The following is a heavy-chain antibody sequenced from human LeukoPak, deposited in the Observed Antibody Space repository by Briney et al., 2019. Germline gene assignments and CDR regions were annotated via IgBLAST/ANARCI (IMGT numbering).Heavy chain of an antibody. CDR3: ARGDPSDYVDY. V-gene: IGHV4-34*01. CDR2: VYYSGST. CDR1: GGSFSGYY. Sequence: SETLSLTCAAYGGSFSGYYWSWIRQPPGKGLEWIGSVYYSGSTSYNPSLKSRVTISVDTSKNQFSLKLSSVTAADTAVYYCARGDPSDYVDYWGQGTLVTVSS. J-gene: IGHJ4*02.